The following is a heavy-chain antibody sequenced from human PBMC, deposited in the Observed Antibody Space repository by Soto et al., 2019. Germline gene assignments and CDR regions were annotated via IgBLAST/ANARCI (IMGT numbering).Heavy chain of an antibody. J-gene: IGHJ4*02. D-gene: IGHD5-12*01. CDR2: ISAYNGNT. V-gene: IGHV1-18*01. CDR3: AREDKPGGYTPPGTSGFDS. CDR1: GYTFTSYG. Sequence: ASVKVSCKASGYTFTSYGISWVRQAPGQGLEWMGWISAYNGNTNYAQKLQGRVTMTTDTSTSTVYMELSSLRSDDTAVYYCAREDKPGGYTPPGTSGFDSWGQGTLVTVSS.